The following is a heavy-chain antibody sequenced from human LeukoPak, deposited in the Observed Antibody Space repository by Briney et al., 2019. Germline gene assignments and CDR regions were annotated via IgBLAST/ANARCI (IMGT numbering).Heavy chain of an antibody. CDR2: IYYSGST. D-gene: IGHD3-10*01. Sequence: SETLSLTCTVSGGSISSSSYYWGWIRQPPGKGLEWIGSIYYSGSTYYNPSLKSRVTISVDTSKNQFSLKLSSVTAADTAVYYCARATMVRGYPPTYYFDYWGQGTLVTVSS. V-gene: IGHV4-39*07. CDR1: GGSISSSSYY. J-gene: IGHJ4*02. CDR3: ARATMVRGYPPTYYFDY.